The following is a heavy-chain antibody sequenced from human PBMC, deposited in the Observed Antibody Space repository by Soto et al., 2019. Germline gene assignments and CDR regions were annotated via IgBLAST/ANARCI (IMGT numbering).Heavy chain of an antibody. CDR2: IVPLFRKT. Sequence: ASVNVSFKTAGGTFSSYSISWVRQAPGQWLEWMGGIVPLFRKTNYANKFQGRVTITADTSKYTVYMELSGLRSGDTAVYYCAIWGYSSTWSNLLERSGLDVWGQGATVTVSS. D-gene: IGHD6-13*01. V-gene: IGHV1-69*06. J-gene: IGHJ6*02. CDR3: AIWGYSSTWSNLLERSGLDV. CDR1: GGTFSSYS.